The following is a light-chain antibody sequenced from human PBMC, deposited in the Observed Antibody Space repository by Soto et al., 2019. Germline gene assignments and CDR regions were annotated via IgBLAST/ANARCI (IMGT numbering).Light chain of an antibody. J-gene: IGLJ7*01. CDR1: SSNIGSNY. V-gene: IGLV1-47*01. CDR2: RNN. Sequence: QSVLTQPPSASGTPGQRVTISCSGSSSNIGSNYVYWYQQLPGTAPKLLIYRNNQRPSAVPDRFSGSKSGTSASPAISGLRSEDEADYYCAAWDDSLSGPVFGGGTQLTVL. CDR3: AAWDDSLSGPV.